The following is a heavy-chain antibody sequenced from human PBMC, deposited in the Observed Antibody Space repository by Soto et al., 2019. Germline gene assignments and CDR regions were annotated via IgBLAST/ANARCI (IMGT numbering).Heavy chain of an antibody. V-gene: IGHV1-46*03. D-gene: IGHD3-9*01. J-gene: IGHJ5*02. CDR3: ARDLDILTGYGRFDP. Sequence: GTPVKLSCKASGYTFTSYYMRWVRQSPGQGLEWMGIINPSGGSTSYAQKFQGRVTMTRDTSTSTVYMELSSLRSEDTAVYYCARDLDILTGYGRFDPLGQGTLVTVSS. CDR2: INPSGGST. CDR1: GYTFTSYY.